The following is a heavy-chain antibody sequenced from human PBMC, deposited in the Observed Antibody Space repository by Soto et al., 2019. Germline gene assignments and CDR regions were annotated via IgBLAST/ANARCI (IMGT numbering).Heavy chain of an antibody. CDR2: INHSGST. V-gene: IGHV4-34*01. Sequence: LSLTCAVNGGSCSCYYWSWIRHPPGKVLEWIGEINHSGSTNYNPSLKSRVTILVDTTKNQFSLKVTSVTAADTAVYYCVRRGLLPFAYWGQGMLVTVSS. CDR3: VRRGLLPFAY. J-gene: IGHJ4*02. D-gene: IGHD2-15*01. CDR1: GGSCSCYY.